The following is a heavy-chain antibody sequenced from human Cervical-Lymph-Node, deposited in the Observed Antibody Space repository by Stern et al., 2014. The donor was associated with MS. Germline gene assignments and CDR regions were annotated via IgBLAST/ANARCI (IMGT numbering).Heavy chain of an antibody. CDR3: ATSTYGLVH. D-gene: IGHD3-10*01. Sequence: LQLVESGTEVKKPGSSAKVSCKAGGEPFDSDGISGERQAPGQGLEWMGGLFPFFGTPIYAQKFQGRVTMTADESTTTAYMDLTSLSVEDTAVYYCATSTYGLVHWGQGTLVTVSS. V-gene: IGHV1-69*01. CDR1: GEPFDSDG. J-gene: IGHJ4*02. CDR2: LFPFFGTP.